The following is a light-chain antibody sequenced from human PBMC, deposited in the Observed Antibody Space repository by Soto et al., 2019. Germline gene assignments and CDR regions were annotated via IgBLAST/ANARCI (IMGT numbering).Light chain of an antibody. CDR1: QGIRSD. Sequence: AIQMTQSPSSLSASVGDRVTITCRASQGIRSDLGWYQQRPGEAPKLLIYGTSSLQSGVPSRFSGSGSGTDFYLTISSLQPEDFATYYCLQDYDYPRTFGQGTKVEI. CDR2: GTS. J-gene: IGKJ1*01. V-gene: IGKV1-6*01. CDR3: LQDYDYPRT.